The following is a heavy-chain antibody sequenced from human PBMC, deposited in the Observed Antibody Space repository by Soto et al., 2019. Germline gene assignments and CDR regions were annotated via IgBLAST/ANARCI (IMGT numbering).Heavy chain of an antibody. CDR2: IYYSGST. J-gene: IGHJ6*02. CDR3: ARDPTDSRLIAVAGNYGMDV. V-gene: IGHV4-31*03. CDR1: GGSISSGGYY. Sequence: PSETLSLTCTVSGGSISSGGYYWSWIRQHPGKGLEWIGYIYYSGSTCYNPSLKSRVTISVDTSKNQFSLKLSSVTAADTAVYYCARDPTDSRLIAVAGNYGMDVWGQGTTVTVSS. D-gene: IGHD6-19*01.